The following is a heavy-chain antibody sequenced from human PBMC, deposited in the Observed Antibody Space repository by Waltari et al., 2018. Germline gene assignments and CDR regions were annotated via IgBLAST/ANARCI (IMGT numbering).Heavy chain of an antibody. CDR2: IIPIFGTA. D-gene: IGHD6-19*01. Sequence: QVQLVQSGAEVKKPGSSVKVSCKASGGTFSSYAISWVRQAPGQGLEWMGGIIPIFGTANYAQKFQGRVTITADESTSTAYMELSSLRSEDTAVYYCARESGYSSGWYGDYYGMDVWGQGTTVTVSS. J-gene: IGHJ6*02. V-gene: IGHV1-69*01. CDR1: GGTFSSYA. CDR3: ARESGYSSGWYGDYYGMDV.